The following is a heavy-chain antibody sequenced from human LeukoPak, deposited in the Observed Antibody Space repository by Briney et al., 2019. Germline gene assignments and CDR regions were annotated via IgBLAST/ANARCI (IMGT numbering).Heavy chain of an antibody. J-gene: IGHJ6*02. Sequence: PGGSLRLSCAASGFTFSSYGMHWVRQAPGKGLEWVSSISSSGSYIYYADSVRGRFTISRDNAKNSLYLQMNSLRAEDTAVYYCARDPGDYDFSYGMDVWGQGTTVTVSS. V-gene: IGHV3-21*01. CDR3: ARDPGDYDFSYGMDV. CDR1: GFTFSSYG. D-gene: IGHD3-3*01. CDR2: ISSSGSYI.